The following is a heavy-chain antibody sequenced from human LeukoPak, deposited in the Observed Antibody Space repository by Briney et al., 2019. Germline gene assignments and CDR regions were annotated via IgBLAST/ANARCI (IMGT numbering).Heavy chain of an antibody. V-gene: IGHV1-2*02. J-gene: IGHJ4*02. CDR2: INPNSGGT. Sequence: ASVKVSCKASGYTFIGYYMHWVRQAPGQGLEWMGWINPNSGGTNYAQKFQGRVTMTRDTSISTAYMELSRLRSDDTAVYYCARDPHYRYYFDYWGQGTLVTVSS. CDR1: GYTFIGYY. D-gene: IGHD1-26*01. CDR3: ARDPHYRYYFDY.